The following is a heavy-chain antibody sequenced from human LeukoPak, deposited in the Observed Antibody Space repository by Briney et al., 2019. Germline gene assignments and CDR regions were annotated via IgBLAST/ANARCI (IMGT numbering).Heavy chain of an antibody. J-gene: IGHJ3*02. CDR1: GYSFTSYD. CDR3: ERGDIAVAGTEAFDI. CDR2: MNPNSGNT. D-gene: IGHD6-19*01. V-gene: IGHV1-8*01. Sequence: ASVKVSCKASGYSFTSYDINCVRQATGQGLEWMGGMNPNSGNTGYAQKFQGRVTMTRNTSISTAYMELSSLRSEDTAVYYCERGDIAVAGTEAFDIWGQGTMVTVSS.